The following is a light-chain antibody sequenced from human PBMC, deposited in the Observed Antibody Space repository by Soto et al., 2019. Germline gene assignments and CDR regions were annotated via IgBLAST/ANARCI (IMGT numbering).Light chain of an antibody. CDR3: IQIIQTPST. Sequence: DILVTQSPLSLPVSPGEPASISCRSSRNLLHSNGYNYLDWYLQKPGQSPQLLLYLGSHRASGVPEKFSGSVSGTDFTLKISRLEADDVRVYYCIQIIQTPSTCDQTTKVKIK. V-gene: IGKV2-28*01. CDR2: LGS. J-gene: IGKJ1*01. CDR1: RNLLHSNGYNY.